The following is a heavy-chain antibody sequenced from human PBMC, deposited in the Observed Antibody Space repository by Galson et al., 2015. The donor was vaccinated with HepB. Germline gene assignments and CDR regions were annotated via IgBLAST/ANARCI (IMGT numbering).Heavy chain of an antibody. D-gene: IGHD2-21*01. CDR1: GGSISSSDYY. V-gene: IGHV4-39*07. J-gene: IGHJ4*02. Sequence: SETLSLTCTVSGGSISSSDYYWGWIRQPPGKGLEWFGSMFYSGNTYYNRSLKSRVTISVDTSKNQFSLKLSSVTAADTAVYFCARVWEGCGGDCAYFDYWGQGTLVTVSS. CDR2: MFYSGNT. CDR3: ARVWEGCGGDCAYFDY.